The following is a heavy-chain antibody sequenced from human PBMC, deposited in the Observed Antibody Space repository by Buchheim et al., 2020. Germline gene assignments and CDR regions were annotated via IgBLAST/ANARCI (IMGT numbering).Heavy chain of an antibody. D-gene: IGHD1/OR15-1a*01. CDR2: IKGDGSEK. CDR1: GFTFSSYW. Sequence: EVQLVQSGGGLVQPGGSLRLSCAASGFTFSSYWMKWVRRAPGKGLEWVATIKGDGSEKYYVDSVEGRLIILRDNAKNSLYLQVNSLRAEDTAIYYCARDRGWEQYDYWGQGTL. CDR3: ARDRGWEQYDY. J-gene: IGHJ4*02. V-gene: IGHV3-7*04.